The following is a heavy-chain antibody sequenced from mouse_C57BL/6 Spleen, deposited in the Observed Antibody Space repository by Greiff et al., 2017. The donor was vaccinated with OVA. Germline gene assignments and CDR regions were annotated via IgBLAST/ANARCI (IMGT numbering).Heavy chain of an antibody. Sequence: VHVKQSGAELVRPGASVKLSCTASGFNIKDYYMHWVKQRPEQGLEWIGRIDPEDGDTEYAPKFQGKATMTADTSSNTAYLQLSSLTSEDTAVYYCTTGVYYGNLYYAMDYWGQGTSVTVSS. V-gene: IGHV14-1*01. D-gene: IGHD2-1*01. CDR1: GFNIKDYY. CDR2: IDPEDGDT. CDR3: TTGVYYGNLYYAMDY. J-gene: IGHJ4*01.